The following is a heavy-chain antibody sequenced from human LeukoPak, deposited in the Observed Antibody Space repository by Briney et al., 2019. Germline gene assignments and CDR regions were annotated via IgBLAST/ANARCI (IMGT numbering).Heavy chain of an antibody. CDR1: GFTVSSNY. D-gene: IGHD5-18*01. J-gene: IGHJ6*02. Sequence: GGSLRLSCAASGFTVSSNYMSWVRQAPGKGLEWVAVIWYDGSNKYYADSVKGRFTISRDNSKNTLYLQMNSLRAEDTAVYYCARVRGYSYGYVDVWGQGTTVTVSS. V-gene: IGHV3-33*08. CDR3: ARVRGYSYGYVDV. CDR2: IWYDGSNK.